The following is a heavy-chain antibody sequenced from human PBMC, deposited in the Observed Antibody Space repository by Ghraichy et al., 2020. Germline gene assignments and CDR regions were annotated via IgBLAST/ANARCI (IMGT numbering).Heavy chain of an antibody. CDR3: ARGMNTMVRGTRSPYDAFDI. Sequence: ASVKVSCKASGYTFTSYYMHWVRQAPGQGLEWMGIINPSGGSTSYAQKFQGRVTMTRDTSTSTVYMELSSLRSEDTAVYYCARGMNTMVRGTRSPYDAFDIWGQGTMVTVSS. J-gene: IGHJ3*02. CDR2: INPSGGST. V-gene: IGHV1-46*03. D-gene: IGHD3-10*01. CDR1: GYTFTSYY.